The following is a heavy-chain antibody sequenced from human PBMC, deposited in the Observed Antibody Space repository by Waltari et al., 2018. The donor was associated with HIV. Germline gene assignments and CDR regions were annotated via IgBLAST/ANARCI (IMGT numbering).Heavy chain of an antibody. Sequence: QITLQESGPTLVKPTQTLTLTCTFSGFSLSTHGVGVGWIRQPPGKALEWLALIFWDDDKLYSPSLKNRITITKDTSKNQVVFTMTNMDPVDTATYYCAHRRSNSWFDYWGQGTLVTVSS. CDR2: IFWDDDK. J-gene: IGHJ5*01. CDR1: GFSLSTHGVG. V-gene: IGHV2-5*02. CDR3: AHRRSNSWFDY.